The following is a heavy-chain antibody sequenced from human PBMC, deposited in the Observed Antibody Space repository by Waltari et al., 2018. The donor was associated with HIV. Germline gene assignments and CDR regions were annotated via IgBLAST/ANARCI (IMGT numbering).Heavy chain of an antibody. CDR2: IYYSGST. V-gene: IGHV4-39*07. Sequence: QLQLQVSGPGLVKPSEPLSLTCTVSGGSISSRSYSWGWIRQPPGKGLEWIGSIYYSGSTYYNPSLKRRVTISVDTSKNQFSLKLSSVTAADTAVYYCARAGVVTATLFDYWGQGTLVTVSS. D-gene: IGHD2-21*02. CDR1: GGSISSRSYS. J-gene: IGHJ4*02. CDR3: ARAGVVTATLFDY.